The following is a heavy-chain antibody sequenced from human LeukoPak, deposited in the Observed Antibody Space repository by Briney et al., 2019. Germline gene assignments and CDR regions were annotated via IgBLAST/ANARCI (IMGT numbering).Heavy chain of an antibody. CDR3: ARLDSSGSYDY. Sequence: GASVRVSCKASGYTFTSYYMHWVRQAPGQGLEWMGIINPGGGSTSYAQKFQGRVTMTRDTSTSTVYMELSSLRSEDTAVYYCARLDSSGSYDYWGQGTLVTVSS. CDR2: INPGGGST. D-gene: IGHD3-22*01. J-gene: IGHJ4*02. CDR1: GYTFTSYY. V-gene: IGHV1-46*01.